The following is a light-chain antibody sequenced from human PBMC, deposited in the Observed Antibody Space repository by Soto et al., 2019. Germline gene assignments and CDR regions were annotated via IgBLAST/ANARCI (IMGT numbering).Light chain of an antibody. J-gene: IGKJ1*01. Sequence: EVVWTQSPGTLSLSPGERATLSCRASQSVSSTYLAWDQQKPGQAPRLLIYGASSRATGIPDRFSGSGSGTDFTLTISRLEPEDFAVCYCHQYGSAPWTFGQGTKVEIK. CDR1: QSVSSTY. CDR2: GAS. V-gene: IGKV3-20*01. CDR3: HQYGSAPWT.